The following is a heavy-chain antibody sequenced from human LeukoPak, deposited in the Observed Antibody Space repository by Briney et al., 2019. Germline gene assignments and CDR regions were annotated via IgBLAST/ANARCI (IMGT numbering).Heavy chain of an antibody. V-gene: IGHV3-23*01. J-gene: IGHJ4*02. CDR3: AKRGGSGWERGFDY. CDR2: ISGSGGGT. D-gene: IGHD6-19*01. CDR1: GFTFSTYA. Sequence: GGSLRLSCAASGFTFSTYAMSWVRQAPGKGLEWVSAISGSGGGTYYADSVKGRFTISRDNSRNTLFLQMNSLRAEDTAVYYCAKRGGSGWERGFDYWGQGNLVTVSS.